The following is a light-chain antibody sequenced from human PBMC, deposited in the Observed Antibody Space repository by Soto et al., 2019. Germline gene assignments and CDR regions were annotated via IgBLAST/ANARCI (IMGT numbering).Light chain of an antibody. CDR3: QQYGNSRWT. CDR1: QSISGY. CDR2: GAS. J-gene: IGKJ1*01. V-gene: IGKV3-20*01. Sequence: EIVLTQSPGTLSLSPGERATLSCRPSQSISGYLGWYQQKPGQAPRLLIYGASSRATGIPDRFSGSGSGTHFTLTISRLEPEDFAVYYCQQYGNSRWTFGQGTKVDIK.